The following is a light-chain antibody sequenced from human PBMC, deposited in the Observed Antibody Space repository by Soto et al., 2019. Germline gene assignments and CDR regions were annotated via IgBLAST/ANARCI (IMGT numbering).Light chain of an antibody. CDR1: QGISNY. CDR2: ASS. Sequence: DIQMTQSPSSLSASVGDRVTITCRASQGISNYLAWYQQKPGKVPKLLIYASSTLQSGVPSRFSGSGSGTDFTLTISSLHPEDVATYYFQYYNRAPFTFGPGTKVDIK. J-gene: IGKJ3*01. CDR3: QYYNRAPFT. V-gene: IGKV1-27*01.